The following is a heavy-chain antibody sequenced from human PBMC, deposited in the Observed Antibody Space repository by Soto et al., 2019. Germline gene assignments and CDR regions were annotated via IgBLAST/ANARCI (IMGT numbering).Heavy chain of an antibody. J-gene: IGHJ6*02. Sequence: ASVKVSCKASGYTFTSYGISWVRQAPGQGLEWMGWISAYNGNTNYAQKLQGRVTMTTDTSTSTAYMELRSLRSEDTAVYYCARGALDIVVVTAAIDGMDVWGQGTTVTVSS. CDR2: ISAYNGNT. V-gene: IGHV1-18*01. CDR3: ARGALDIVVVTAAIDGMDV. CDR1: GYTFTSYG. D-gene: IGHD2-2*01.